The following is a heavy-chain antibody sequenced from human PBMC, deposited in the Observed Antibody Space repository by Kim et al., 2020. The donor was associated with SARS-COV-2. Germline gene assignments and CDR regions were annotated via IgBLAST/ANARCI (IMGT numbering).Heavy chain of an antibody. Sequence: SETLSLTCAVYGGSFSGYYWSWIRQPPGKGLEWIGEINHSGSTNYNPSLKSRVTISVDTSKNQFSLKLSSVTAADTAVYYCVRAARVWFGSYYYYYGMDV. CDR3: VRAARVWFGSYYYYYGMDV. D-gene: IGHD3-10*01. CDR2: INHSGST. CDR1: GGSFSGYY. J-gene: IGHJ6*01. V-gene: IGHV4-34*01.